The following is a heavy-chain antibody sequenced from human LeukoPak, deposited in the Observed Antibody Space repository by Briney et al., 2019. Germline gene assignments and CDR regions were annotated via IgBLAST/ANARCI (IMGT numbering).Heavy chain of an antibody. CDR1: GGTFSSYA. V-gene: IGHV1-69*13. Sequence: ASVKVSCKASGGTFSSYAISWVRQAPGQGLEWMGGIIPIFGTANYAQKFQGRVTITADESMSTAYMELSSLRSEDTAVYYCARFRWGGDCYSEFDYWGQGTLVTVSS. D-gene: IGHD2-21*02. J-gene: IGHJ4*02. CDR3: ARFRWGGDCYSEFDY. CDR2: IIPIFGTA.